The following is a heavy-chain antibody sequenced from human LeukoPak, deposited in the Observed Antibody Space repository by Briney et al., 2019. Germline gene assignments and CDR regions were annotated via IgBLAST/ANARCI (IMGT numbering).Heavy chain of an antibody. D-gene: IGHD1-26*01. CDR2: INHSGST. CDR1: GGSFSGYY. Sequence: SETLSLTCAVYGGSFSGYYWSWIRQPPGKGLEWIGEINHSGSTNYNPSLKSRVTISVDTSKNQFSLKLSSVTAADTAVYYCARHQGGGATSFDIWGQGTMVTVSS. V-gene: IGHV4-34*01. CDR3: ARHQGGGATSFDI. J-gene: IGHJ3*02.